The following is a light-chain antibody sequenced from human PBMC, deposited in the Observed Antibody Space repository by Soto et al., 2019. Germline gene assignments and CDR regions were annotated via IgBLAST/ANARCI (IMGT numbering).Light chain of an antibody. V-gene: IGKV1-5*01. Sequence: DIQMTQSPSTLSSSVGDRVAITCRASQDISKWLACYQQKPGKPPTILIYDASGLDSGGPSRFCGSGYWTKFTPTISGMQPHDFATFYCQQYDSIPLTFGPGTKVDIK. CDR3: QQYDSIPLT. CDR2: DAS. CDR1: QDISKW. J-gene: IGKJ3*01.